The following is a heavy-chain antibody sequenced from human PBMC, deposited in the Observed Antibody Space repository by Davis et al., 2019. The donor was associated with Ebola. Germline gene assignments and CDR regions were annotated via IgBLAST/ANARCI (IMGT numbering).Heavy chain of an antibody. CDR1: GYTFTSYA. V-gene: IGHV1-3*01. CDR2: INAGNGNT. CDR3: ARTRYFDWLSVGYFDY. Sequence: ASVKVSCKASGYTFTSYAMHWVRQAPGQRLEWMGWINAGNGNTKYSQKFQGRVTITRDTSASTAYMELSSLRSEDTAVYYCARTRYFDWLSVGYFDYWGQGTLVTVSS. D-gene: IGHD3-9*01. J-gene: IGHJ4*02.